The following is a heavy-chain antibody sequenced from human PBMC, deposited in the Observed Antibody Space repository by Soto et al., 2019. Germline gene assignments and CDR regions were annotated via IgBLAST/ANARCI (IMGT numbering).Heavy chain of an antibody. CDR2: ISAYNGNT. V-gene: IGHV1-18*01. CDR3: ASGRYYDILTGPNAPNYFDY. CDR1: GYTFTSYG. D-gene: IGHD3-9*01. Sequence: ASVKVSCKASGYTFTSYGISWVRQAPGQGLEWMGWISAYNGNTNYAQKLQGRVTMTTDTSTSTAYMELRSLRSDDTAVYYCASGRYYDILTGPNAPNYFDYWGQGTLVTVSS. J-gene: IGHJ4*02.